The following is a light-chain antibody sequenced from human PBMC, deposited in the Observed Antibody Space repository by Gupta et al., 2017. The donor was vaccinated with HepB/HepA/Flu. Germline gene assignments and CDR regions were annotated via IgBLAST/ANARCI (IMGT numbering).Light chain of an antibody. V-gene: IGKV4-1*01. CDR2: WAS. J-gene: IGKJ2*04. CDR1: QSVLYSSNNKNY. Sequence: DIVMTQSPDSLAVSLGERATINCKSSQSVLYSSNNKNYLAWYQQKPGQPPKLLIYWASTRESGVPDRFSGSGYGTDFTLTISSRQAEDVAVYYCQQDESTPLCSFGQGTKLEIK. CDR3: QQDESTPLCS.